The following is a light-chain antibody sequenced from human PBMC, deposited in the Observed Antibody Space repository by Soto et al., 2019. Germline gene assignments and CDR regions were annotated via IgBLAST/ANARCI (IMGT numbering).Light chain of an antibody. CDR3: QQHGGPSLYT. CDR2: DAS. J-gene: IGKJ2*01. CDR1: QSVPSSY. V-gene: IGKV3-20*01. Sequence: DIVLTQSPGTLSLSPGARATLSCRARQSVPSSYLAWYQQKPGQAPRLLTYDASTRATGSPDRFSGSESRTDFMLTIGRVEPEDSAVYYCQQHGGPSLYTVGQGTKLEI.